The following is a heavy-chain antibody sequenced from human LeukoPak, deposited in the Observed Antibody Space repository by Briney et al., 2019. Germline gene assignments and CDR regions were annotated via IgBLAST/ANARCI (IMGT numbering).Heavy chain of an antibody. CDR1: GFTFSSYG. CDR2: IRYDGSNK. J-gene: IGHJ4*02. CDR3: AKGQSAYGSWYGEGWDY. D-gene: IGHD6-13*01. Sequence: PGGSLRLSCAASGFTFSSYGMHWVRQAPGKGLEWVAFIRYDGSNKYYADSVKGRFTISRDNSKNTLYLQMNSLKAEDTAVYYCAKGQSAYGSWYGEGWDYWGQGTLVTASS. V-gene: IGHV3-30*02.